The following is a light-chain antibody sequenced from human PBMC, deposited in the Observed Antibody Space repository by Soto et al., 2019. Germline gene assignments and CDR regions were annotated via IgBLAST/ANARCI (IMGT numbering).Light chain of an antibody. CDR3: SSYTSSSLPV. V-gene: IGLV2-14*03. CDR1: SSDVGGYNY. CDR2: DVS. J-gene: IGLJ1*01. Sequence: QSVLTQPASVSGSPGQSITISCTGTSSDVGGYNYVSWYQQHPGKAPKLMIYDVSNWPSGVSNRFSGSKSGNTASLTISGLQAEDEADYYCSSYTSSSLPVFGTGTKVTVL.